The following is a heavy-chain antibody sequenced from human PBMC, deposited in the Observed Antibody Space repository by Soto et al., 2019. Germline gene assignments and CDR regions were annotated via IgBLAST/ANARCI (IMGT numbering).Heavy chain of an antibody. J-gene: IGHJ5*02. Sequence: QVQLVQSGAEVKKPGSSVKVSCKASGGTFSSYTISWVRQAPGQGLEWMGRIIPILGIANYAQKFQGRVTITADKSPGPTHMELSRLSSEDKAVYYCGSVQSSTNGWFDPWGQGTLVTV. V-gene: IGHV1-69*02. CDR2: IIPILGIA. D-gene: IGHD6-13*01. CDR3: GSVQSSTNGWFDP. CDR1: GGTFSSYT.